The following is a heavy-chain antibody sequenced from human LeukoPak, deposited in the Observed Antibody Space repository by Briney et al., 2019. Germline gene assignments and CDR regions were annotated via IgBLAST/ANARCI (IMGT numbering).Heavy chain of an antibody. CDR2: ISGSGGST. CDR3: AKSDFWSGYIHYFDY. CDR1: GFTFSSDA. J-gene: IGHJ4*02. D-gene: IGHD3-3*01. Sequence: GGSLRFSCAASGFTFSSDAMSWVRQAPGKGLEWVSAISGSGGSTYYADSVKGRFTISRDNSKNTLYLQMNSLRAEDTAVYYCAKSDFWSGYIHYFDYWGQGTLVTVSS. V-gene: IGHV3-23*01.